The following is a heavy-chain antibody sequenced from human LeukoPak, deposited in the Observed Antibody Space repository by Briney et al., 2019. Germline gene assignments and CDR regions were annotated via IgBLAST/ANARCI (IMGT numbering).Heavy chain of an antibody. J-gene: IGHJ4*02. CDR2: INPNSGGT. CDR1: GYTFNGYY. V-gene: IGHV1-2*02. D-gene: IGHD5-24*01. CDR3: ASWGYNVRELDY. Sequence: ASVKVSCKASGYTFNGYYMHWVRQAPGQGLEWMGWINPNSGGTNYAQKFQGRVTMTRDTSISTAYMDLSRLRSDDTAVYYCASWGYNVRELDYWGQGTLVTVSS.